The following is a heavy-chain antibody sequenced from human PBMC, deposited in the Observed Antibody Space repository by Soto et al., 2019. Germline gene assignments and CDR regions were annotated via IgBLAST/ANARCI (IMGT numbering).Heavy chain of an antibody. CDR3: ARSALAGLYYFYSGMHV. Sequence: GGSLRLSCAASGLTFSNYSRNWIRQTPGKGLEWISAISSGSTSTYYADSVKGRFTISRDNTKNSLYLQMNSLRAEDTAVYFCARSALAGLYYFYSGMHVWGQGTTVTVSS. CDR1: GLTFSNYS. J-gene: IGHJ6*02. CDR2: ISSGSTST. D-gene: IGHD6-19*01. V-gene: IGHV3-21*01.